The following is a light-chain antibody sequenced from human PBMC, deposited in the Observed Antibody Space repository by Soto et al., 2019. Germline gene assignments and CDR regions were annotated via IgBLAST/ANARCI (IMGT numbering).Light chain of an antibody. CDR2: AAS. V-gene: IGKV1-27*01. CDR1: QGIRNY. J-gene: IGKJ1*01. Sequence: DIQMTQSPSSLSASVGDRVTITCRASQGIRNYLAWYQQKPGKVPKLLIYAASTLQSGVPSLFSGSGSGTDFTQSISSLQPEDVATYYCQKYGSAPWTFGQGTKVEIK. CDR3: QKYGSAPWT.